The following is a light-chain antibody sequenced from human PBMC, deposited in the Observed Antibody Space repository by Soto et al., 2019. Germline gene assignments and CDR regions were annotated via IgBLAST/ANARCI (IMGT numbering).Light chain of an antibody. J-gene: IGKJ1*01. Sequence: DIQMTQSPSTLSASVGDRVTITCRASQSIHSWLAWYQQKPGKAPKLLIYKASSLESGVPSRFSGSGSGTEFTLTISSLQPDDFATSYCQQYNSYPWTFGQGTKVEIK. CDR2: KAS. V-gene: IGKV1-5*03. CDR3: QQYNSYPWT. CDR1: QSIHSW.